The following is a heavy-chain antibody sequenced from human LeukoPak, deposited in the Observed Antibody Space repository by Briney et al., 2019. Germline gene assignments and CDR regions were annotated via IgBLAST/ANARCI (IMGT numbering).Heavy chain of an antibody. CDR2: ISSSGSTI. Sequence: GGSLRLSCAASGFTFSDYYMSWIRQAPGKGLEWASYISSSGSTIYYADSVKGRFTISRDNAKNSLYLQMNSLRAEDTAVYYCARVTYYDFWSGYRFDPWGQGTLVTVSS. CDR3: ARVTYYDFWSGYRFDP. V-gene: IGHV3-11*04. D-gene: IGHD3-3*01. CDR1: GFTFSDYY. J-gene: IGHJ5*02.